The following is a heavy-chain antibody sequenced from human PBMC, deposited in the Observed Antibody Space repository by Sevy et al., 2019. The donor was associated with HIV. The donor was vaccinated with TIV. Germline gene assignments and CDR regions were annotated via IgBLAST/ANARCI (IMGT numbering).Heavy chain of an antibody. CDR2: IYYSGGT. CDR3: TRLRRGTMVRGVGWFDP. V-gene: IGHV4-39*01. Sequence: SETLSLTCTVSGGSISSSSYYWGWIRQPPGKGLEWIGSIYYSGGTYYNPALKSRVTISVATSKNRFSLKLSSVTAADTAVYYCTRLRRGTMVRGVGWFDPWGQGTLVTVSS. J-gene: IGHJ5*02. D-gene: IGHD3-10*01. CDR1: GGSISSSSYY.